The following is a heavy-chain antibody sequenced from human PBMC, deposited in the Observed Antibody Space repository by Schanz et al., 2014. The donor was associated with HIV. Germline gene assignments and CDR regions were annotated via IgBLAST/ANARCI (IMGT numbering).Heavy chain of an antibody. CDR3: ARDPYCRTTSCYSTAFDL. Sequence: EVQLVESGGGVVQPGRSLRLSCAASGFTFSSYGMHWVRQAPGKGLEWVSTISDSGDGTYYADSMKGRVTISRDNSKNILYLQMDSLRAEDTALYYCARDPYCRTTSCYSTAFDLWGQGTLVTVSS. CDR2: ISDSGDGT. J-gene: IGHJ3*01. V-gene: IGHV3-23*04. CDR1: GFTFSSYG. D-gene: IGHD2-2*01.